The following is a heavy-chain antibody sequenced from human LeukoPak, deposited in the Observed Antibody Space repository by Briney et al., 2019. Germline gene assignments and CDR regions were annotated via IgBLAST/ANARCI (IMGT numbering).Heavy chain of an antibody. D-gene: IGHD6-13*01. CDR1: GGSISSYY. Sequence: SETLSLTCTVSGGSISSYYWSWIRQPPGKGLECIGYIYYSGSTNYNPSLKSRVTISVDTSKNQFSLKLSSVTAADTAVYYCARGIAAAGSALDSWGQGALVTVSS. J-gene: IGHJ4*02. V-gene: IGHV4-59*01. CDR2: IYYSGST. CDR3: ARGIAAAGSALDS.